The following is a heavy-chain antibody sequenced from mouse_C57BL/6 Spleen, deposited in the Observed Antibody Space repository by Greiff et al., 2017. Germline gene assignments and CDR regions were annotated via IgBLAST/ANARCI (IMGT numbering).Heavy chain of an antibody. CDR2: IDPSDSYT. J-gene: IGHJ2*01. D-gene: IGHD1-1*01. V-gene: IGHV1-69*01. CDR3: ASQGGYYGY. Sequence: QVQLQQPGAELVMPGASVKLSCKASGYTFTSYWMHWVKQRPGQGLEWIGEIDPSDSYTNYNPKFKGKSTLTVDKSSSTAYLQLLSLTSEDSAFYYCASQGGYYGYWGQGTTLTVSS. CDR1: GYTFTSYW.